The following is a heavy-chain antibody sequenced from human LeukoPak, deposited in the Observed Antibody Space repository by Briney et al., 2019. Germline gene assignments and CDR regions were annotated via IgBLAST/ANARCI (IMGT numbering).Heavy chain of an antibody. V-gene: IGHV3-9*03. CDR1: GFTFDDYA. J-gene: IGHJ5*02. CDR2: ISWNSGSI. D-gene: IGHD6-13*01. CDR3: VKDLASSWSRGWFDP. Sequence: GGSLRLSCAASGFTFDDYAMHWVRQAPGKGLEWVSGISWNSGSIGYADSVKGRFTISRDNAKNSLYLQMNSLRVEDMALYYCVKDLASSWSRGWFDPWGQGALVTVSS.